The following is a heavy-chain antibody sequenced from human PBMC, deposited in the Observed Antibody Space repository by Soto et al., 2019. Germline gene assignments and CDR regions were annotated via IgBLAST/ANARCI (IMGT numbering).Heavy chain of an antibody. Sequence: QVQLVQSGAEVKKPGASVKVSCKASGYTFTSYGISWVRQAPGQGLEWMGWISADNGNTNYAQKLQGRVTMTTDTSTSTAYMELRSLRSDDTAVYYCATDCSSTTCYPWNWFDTWGPGTLVTVSS. CDR1: GYTFTSYG. J-gene: IGHJ5*02. V-gene: IGHV1-18*01. CDR3: ATDCSSTTCYPWNWFDT. CDR2: ISADNGNT. D-gene: IGHD2-2*01.